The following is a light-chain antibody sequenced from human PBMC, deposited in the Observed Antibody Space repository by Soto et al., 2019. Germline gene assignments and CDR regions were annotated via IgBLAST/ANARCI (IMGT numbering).Light chain of an antibody. CDR3: QHYNSYSEA. CDR2: KAS. V-gene: IGKV1-5*03. Sequence: DIQMPQSPSTLSASVGDSVTITCRASQSISSWLAWYQQKPGKAPKLLIYKASSLESGVPSRFSGSGSGTEFTLTISSLQPDDFATYYCQHYNSYSEAVGQGTKVDIK. CDR1: QSISSW. J-gene: IGKJ1*01.